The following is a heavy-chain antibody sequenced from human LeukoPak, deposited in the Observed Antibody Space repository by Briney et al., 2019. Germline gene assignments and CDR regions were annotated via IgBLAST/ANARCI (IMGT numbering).Heavy chain of an antibody. Sequence: MAGGSLRLSCAASGFTFSSYSMNWVRQAPGKGLEWVSSISSSSSYIYYADSVKGRFTISRDNAKNSLYLQMNSLRAEDTAVYYCAREVVYAIPLFDYWGQGTLVTVSS. D-gene: IGHD2-8*02. CDR3: AREVVYAIPLFDY. V-gene: IGHV3-21*01. CDR2: ISSSSSYI. CDR1: GFTFSSYS. J-gene: IGHJ4*02.